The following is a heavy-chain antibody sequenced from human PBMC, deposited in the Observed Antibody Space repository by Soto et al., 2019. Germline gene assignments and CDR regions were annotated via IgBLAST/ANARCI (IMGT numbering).Heavy chain of an antibody. CDR1: GFTFSSYA. V-gene: IGHV3-23*01. CDR3: AKAGEPYYYDSSNWFDP. J-gene: IGHJ5*02. CDR2: ISGSGGST. D-gene: IGHD3-22*01. Sequence: QSGGSLRLSCAASGFTFSSYAMSWVRQAPGKGLEWVSAISGSGGSTYYADSVKGRFTISRDNSKNTLYLQMNSLRAEDTAVYYCAKAGEPYYYDSSNWFDPWGQGTLVTVSS.